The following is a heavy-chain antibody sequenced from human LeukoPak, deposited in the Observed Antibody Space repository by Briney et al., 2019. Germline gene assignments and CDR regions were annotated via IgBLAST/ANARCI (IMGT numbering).Heavy chain of an antibody. V-gene: IGHV3-66*02. CDR3: ARGARPDAFDI. CDR1: GFTVSSNY. CDR2: IYSGGST. J-gene: IGHJ3*02. Sequence: PGGSLRLSCAASGFTVSSNYMSWVRQAPGKGLEWVSAIYSGGSTYYADSVKGRFTLSRDNSKNTLYLQMNSLRAEDTAVYYCARGARPDAFDIWGQGTMVTVSS.